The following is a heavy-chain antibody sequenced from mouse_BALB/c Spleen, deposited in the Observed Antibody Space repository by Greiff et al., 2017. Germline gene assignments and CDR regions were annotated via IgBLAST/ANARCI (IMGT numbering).Heavy chain of an antibody. CDR1: GYAFSSSW. CDR2: IYPGDGDT. CDR3: ARHYYGSSYNWYFDV. D-gene: IGHD1-1*01. Sequence: QVQLQQSGPELVKPGASVKISCKASGYAFSSSWMNWVKQRPGQGLEWIGRIYPGDGDTNYNGKFKGKATLTADKSSSTAYMQLSSLTSVDSAVYCCARHYYGSSYNWYFDVWGAGTTVTVSS. V-gene: IGHV1-82*01. J-gene: IGHJ1*01.